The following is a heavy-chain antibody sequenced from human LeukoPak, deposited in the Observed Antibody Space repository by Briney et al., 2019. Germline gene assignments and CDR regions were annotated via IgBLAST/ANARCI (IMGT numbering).Heavy chain of an antibody. CDR1: GDSISSSNSY. V-gene: IGHV4-39*02. J-gene: IGHJ4*02. Sequence: PSETLSLTCIVSGDSISSSNSYWGWIRQPPGKGLEWIGSIYYSGNTYYNASLKSRVSISVDTSKNHFSLRLTSVTAADTAVYYCARETPGSRVFDSWGQGTLVTVSS. D-gene: IGHD1-14*01. CDR3: ARETPGSRVFDS. CDR2: IYYSGNT.